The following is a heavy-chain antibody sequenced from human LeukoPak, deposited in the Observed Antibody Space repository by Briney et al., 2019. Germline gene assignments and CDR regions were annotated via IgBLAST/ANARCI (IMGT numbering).Heavy chain of an antibody. CDR1: GFTFSSYA. V-gene: IGHV3-23*01. Sequence: GGSLRLSCAASGFTFSSYAMSWVRQAPGKGLEGVSAISGSGDSTYYADSVMGRFTISRDNSKNTLYLQMNSLRAEDTAAYYCAKDRAYSSGLGAFDIWGQGTMVTVAS. CDR3: AKDRAYSSGLGAFDI. J-gene: IGHJ3*02. D-gene: IGHD6-19*01. CDR2: ISGSGDST.